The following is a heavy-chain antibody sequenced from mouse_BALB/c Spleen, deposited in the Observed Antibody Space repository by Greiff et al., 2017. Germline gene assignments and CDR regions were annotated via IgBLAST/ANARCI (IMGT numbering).Heavy chain of an antibody. CDR1: GFSLTSYG. D-gene: IGHD2-14*01. Sequence: VMLVESGPGLVAPSQSLSITCTVSGFSLTSYGVHWVRQPPGKGLEWLGVIWAGGSTNYNSALMSRLSISKDNSKSQVFLKMNSLQTDDTAMYYCAREKGYDRGYAMDYWGQGTSVTVSS. V-gene: IGHV2-9*02. CDR2: IWAGGST. J-gene: IGHJ4*01. CDR3: AREKGYDRGYAMDY.